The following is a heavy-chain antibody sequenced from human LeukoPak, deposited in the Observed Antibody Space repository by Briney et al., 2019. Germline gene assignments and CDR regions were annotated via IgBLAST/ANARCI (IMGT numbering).Heavy chain of an antibody. V-gene: IGHV3-23*01. J-gene: IGHJ6*03. D-gene: IGHD6-13*01. CDR1: GFTFSSYA. CDR3: AKEVGSRTVPIYYYYYMDV. CDR2: ISGSGGST. Sequence: GGSLRLSCAASGFTFSSYAMSWVRQAPGKGLEWVSAISGSGGSTYYADSVKGRFTISRDNSKNTLYLQMNSLRAENAAVYYCAKEVGSRTVPIYYYYYMDVWGKGTTVTVSS.